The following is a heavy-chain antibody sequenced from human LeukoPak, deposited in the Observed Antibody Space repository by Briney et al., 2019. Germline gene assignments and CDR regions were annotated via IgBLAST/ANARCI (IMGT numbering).Heavy chain of an antibody. Sequence: GGSLRLSCAAPGFTFSSYSMNWVRQAPGKGLEWVSSISSSSSYIYYADSVKGRFTISRDNSKNTLYLQMNSLRAEDTAVCYCAKGYYDFWSGYPNWFDPWGQGTLVTVSS. V-gene: IGHV3-21*04. J-gene: IGHJ5*02. CDR1: GFTFSSYS. CDR3: AKGYYDFWSGYPNWFDP. D-gene: IGHD3-3*01. CDR2: ISSSSSYI.